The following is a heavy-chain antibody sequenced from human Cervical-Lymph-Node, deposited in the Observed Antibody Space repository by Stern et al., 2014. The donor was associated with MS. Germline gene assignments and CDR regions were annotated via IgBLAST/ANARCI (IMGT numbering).Heavy chain of an antibody. D-gene: IGHD6-25*01. CDR2: MRPNSGDT. V-gene: IGHV1-8*01. Sequence: QVQLVQSGAEVKKPGASVKLSCKASGYTFTSYDINWVRQASGQGLEWMGWMRPNSGDTGSAQRFEGRVTMTRNTSTSTAYMELNSLRSEDTAVYYCAKSYSSDWHDAFDIWGQGTVVTVSS. CDR1: GYTFTSYD. CDR3: AKSYSSDWHDAFDI. J-gene: IGHJ3*02.